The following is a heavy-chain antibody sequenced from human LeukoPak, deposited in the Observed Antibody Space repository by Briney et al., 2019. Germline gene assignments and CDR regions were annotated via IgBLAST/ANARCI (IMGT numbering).Heavy chain of an antibody. CDR3: ARVILTGYFLQLNWFDP. Sequence: SETLSLTCAVYGGSFSGYYWSWIRQPPGKGLEWIGEINHSGSINYNPSLKSRVTISVGTSKNQFSLKLSSVTAADTAVYYCARVILTGYFLQLNWFDPWGQGTLVTVSS. D-gene: IGHD3-9*01. CDR2: INHSGSI. V-gene: IGHV4-34*01. J-gene: IGHJ5*02. CDR1: GGSFSGYY.